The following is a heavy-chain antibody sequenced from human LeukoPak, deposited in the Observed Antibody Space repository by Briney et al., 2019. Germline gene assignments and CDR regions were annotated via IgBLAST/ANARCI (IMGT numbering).Heavy chain of an antibody. J-gene: IGHJ3*02. CDR3: AAENSSGWNDAFDI. CDR2: ISSSGSTI. D-gene: IGHD6-19*01. CDR1: GFTFGDYA. V-gene: IGHV3-48*03. Sequence: GGSLRLSCTASGFTFGDYAMNWVRQAPGKGLEWVSYISSSGSTIYYADSVKGRFTISRDNAKNSLYLQMNSLRAEDTAVYYCAAENSSGWNDAFDIWGQGTMVTVSS.